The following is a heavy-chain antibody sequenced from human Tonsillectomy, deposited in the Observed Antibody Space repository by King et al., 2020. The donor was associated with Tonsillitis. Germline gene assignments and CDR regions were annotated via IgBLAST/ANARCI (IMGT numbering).Heavy chain of an antibody. CDR3: ARDEGRKLRFLEINYYYYGMDV. D-gene: IGHD3-3*01. Sequence: VQLVESGGGLVQPGGSLRLSCVASGFSLSNYWMNWVRQAPGKGLEWVANIKQDGSENYYVDFVKGRFTISRDNAKNSLYLQMNSMRAEDTAVYYCARDEGRKLRFLEINYYYYGMDVWGQGTTVTVSS. CDR2: IKQDGSEN. J-gene: IGHJ6*02. CDR1: GFSLSNYW. V-gene: IGHV3-7*01.